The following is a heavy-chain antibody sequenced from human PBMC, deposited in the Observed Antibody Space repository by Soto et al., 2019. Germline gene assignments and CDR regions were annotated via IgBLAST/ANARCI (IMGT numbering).Heavy chain of an antibody. CDR2: INSDGSST. J-gene: IGHJ6*02. D-gene: IGHD5-18*01. CDR3: ARGGYSYGLYYYYRMDV. Sequence: EVQLVESGGGLVQPGGSLRLSCAASGFTFSSYWMHWVRQAPGKGLVWVSRINSDGSSTSYADSVKGRFTISRDNAKNTLYLQLNSLRAEATTVYYCARGGYSYGLYYYYRMDVWGQGTTVTVSS. CDR1: GFTFSSYW. V-gene: IGHV3-74*01.